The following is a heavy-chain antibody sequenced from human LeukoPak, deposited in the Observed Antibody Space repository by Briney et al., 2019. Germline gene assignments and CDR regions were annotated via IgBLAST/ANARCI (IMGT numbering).Heavy chain of an antibody. J-gene: IGHJ5*02. CDR3: ARETGGLGITFGELIVPCWFDP. V-gene: IGHV4-4*07. CDR2: IYTSGST. D-gene: IGHD3-16*02. CDR1: GGSISGYY. Sequence: SETLSLTCTVSGGSISGYYGNWIRQPAGKGLEWIGRIYTSGSTNYNPSLKSRLTITVDTSKNEFSLKLSSVTAADTAVYYCARETGGLGITFGELIVPCWFDPWGQGTLVTVSS.